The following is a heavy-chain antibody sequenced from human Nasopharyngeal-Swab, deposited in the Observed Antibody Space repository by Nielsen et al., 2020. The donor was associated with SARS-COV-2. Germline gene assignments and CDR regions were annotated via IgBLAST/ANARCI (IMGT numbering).Heavy chain of an antibody. J-gene: IGHJ6*02. V-gene: IGHV4-59*13. Sequence: SETLSLTCTVSDSSISSYYWIWIRQPPGKGLEWIGYIYYSGSPNYNPSLKSRVTLSLDTSKSQLSLKLSSVTAADTAVYYCARVHYYDSTYYYYGLDVWGQGTTVTVSS. CDR3: ARVHYYDSTYYYYGLDV. D-gene: IGHD3-22*01. CDR2: IYYSGSP. CDR1: DSSISSYY.